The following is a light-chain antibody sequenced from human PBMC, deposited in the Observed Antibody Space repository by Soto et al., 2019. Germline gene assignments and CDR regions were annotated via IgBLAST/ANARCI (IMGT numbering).Light chain of an antibody. CDR2: AAS. CDR1: QSISAY. J-gene: IGKJ5*01. CDR3: QQLNSYPRT. Sequence: DIQLTQSPSSLSASVGDRVTITCRASQSISAYLNWYQQKPGKAPKLLIYAASTLQSGVPSRFSGSGSGTEFTLTISSLQPEDFATYYCQQLNSYPRTFGQGTRLEIK. V-gene: IGKV1-9*01.